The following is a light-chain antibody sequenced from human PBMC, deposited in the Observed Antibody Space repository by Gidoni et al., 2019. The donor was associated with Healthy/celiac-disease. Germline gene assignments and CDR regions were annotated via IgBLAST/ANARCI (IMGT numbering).Light chain of an antibody. CDR1: QSVSSY. J-gene: IGKJ4*01. V-gene: IGKV3-11*01. Sequence: EIVLTQSPATLSLSPGERATLSCRASQSVSSYLAWYQQKPGQAPRLLIYEASNRATGIPASFSGSGSGTDFTLTISSLEPEDFAVYYCQQRSNWRLTFXGXTKVEIK. CDR2: EAS. CDR3: QQRSNWRLT.